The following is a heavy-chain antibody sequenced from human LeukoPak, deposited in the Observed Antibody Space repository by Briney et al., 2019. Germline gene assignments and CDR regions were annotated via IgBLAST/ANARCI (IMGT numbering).Heavy chain of an antibody. D-gene: IGHD1-1*01. V-gene: IGHV4-59*01. CDR3: ARNAGDL. Sequence: PSETLSLTCTVSGGSITNYYWSWIRQPPGKGLEWIGYIYHSGSTNYNPSLKSRVTISVDTSKNQFSMKLSSVTAADTAVYYCARNAGDLWGQGTLVTVSS. J-gene: IGHJ5*02. CDR2: IYHSGST. CDR1: GGSITNYY.